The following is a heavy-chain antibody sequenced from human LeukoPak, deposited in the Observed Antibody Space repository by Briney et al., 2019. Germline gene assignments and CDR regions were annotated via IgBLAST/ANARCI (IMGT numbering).Heavy chain of an antibody. CDR1: RSPVTGYD. CDR3: AREGELVAAFDI. J-gene: IGHJ3*02. D-gene: IGHD2-8*02. V-gene: IGHV1-2*02. Sequence: GAPVKASCKAARSPVTGYDMHSLARAARQGRKWMGWISPNSGGTNYAQKFEGRVTMTRDTSISTAYMELSRLRSGDTAVYYWAREGELVAAFDIWGQGTMVTVSS. CDR2: ISPNSGGT.